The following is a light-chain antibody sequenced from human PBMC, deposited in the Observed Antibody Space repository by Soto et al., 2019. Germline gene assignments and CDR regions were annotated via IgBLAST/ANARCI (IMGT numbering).Light chain of an antibody. Sequence: DIQMTQSPSTLSASVGDRVTITCRASQSINTWLAWYQQKPGKAPRLLIYTASSLESVVPSRFSGSGSGTEFTLSISSLQPDDFATHYCQQNESYPRTFGQGTKVEIK. CDR1: QSINTW. J-gene: IGKJ1*01. CDR2: TAS. CDR3: QQNESYPRT. V-gene: IGKV1-5*03.